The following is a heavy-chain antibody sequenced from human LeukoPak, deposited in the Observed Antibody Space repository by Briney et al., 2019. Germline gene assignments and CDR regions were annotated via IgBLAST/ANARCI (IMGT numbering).Heavy chain of an antibody. CDR1: GFTFSSYG. J-gene: IGHJ4*02. CDR2: IWYDGSNK. CDR3: TRQELGHEGATTGEFDY. V-gene: IGHV3-33*01. Sequence: TGGSLRLSCAASGFTFSSYGMHWVRQAPGKGLEWVAVIWYDGSNKYYADSVKGRFTISRDNSKNTLYLQMNSLRAEDTAVYYCTRQELGHEGATTGEFDYWGQGTLVTVSS. D-gene: IGHD1-26*01.